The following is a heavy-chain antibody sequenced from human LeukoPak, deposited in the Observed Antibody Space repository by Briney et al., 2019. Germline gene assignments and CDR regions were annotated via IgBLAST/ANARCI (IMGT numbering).Heavy chain of an antibody. CDR2: IYYSGST. CDR1: GGSISSYY. V-gene: IGHV4-59*08. D-gene: IGHD3-22*01. Sequence: SETLSLTCTVSGGSISSYYWSWIRQPPGKGPEWIGYIYYSGSTNYNPSLKSRVTISVDTSKNQFSLKLSSVTAADTAVYYCARHGVYYYDSSGYYRVFDYWGQGTLVTVSS. CDR3: ARHGVYYYDSSGYYRVFDY. J-gene: IGHJ4*02.